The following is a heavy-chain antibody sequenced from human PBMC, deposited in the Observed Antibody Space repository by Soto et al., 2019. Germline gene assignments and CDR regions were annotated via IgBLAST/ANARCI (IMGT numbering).Heavy chain of an antibody. D-gene: IGHD2-8*01. J-gene: IGHJ4*02. Sequence: SLKVSCKASAGTFSSYAISWVRQAPGQGLEWMGGIIPIFGTANYAQKFQGRVTITADESTSTAYMELSSLRSEDTAVYYCARDRLGVDGPSDYFDYWGQGTLVTAS. V-gene: IGHV1-69*13. CDR1: AGTFSSYA. CDR2: IIPIFGTA. CDR3: ARDRLGVDGPSDYFDY.